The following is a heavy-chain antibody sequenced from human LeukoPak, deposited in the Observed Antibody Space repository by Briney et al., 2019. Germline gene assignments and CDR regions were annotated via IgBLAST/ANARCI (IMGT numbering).Heavy chain of an antibody. V-gene: IGHV3-48*01. CDR1: GFTVSSNY. J-gene: IGHJ4*02. Sequence: GGSLRLSCAASGFTVSSNYMNWVRQAPGKGLEWVSYISGWSSTTYYADSVKGRFTISRDNAKNSLYLQMNSLRAEDTAVYYCARGRYDSSGYYPIFDFWGQGTLVTVSS. D-gene: IGHD3-22*01. CDR2: ISGWSSTT. CDR3: ARGRYDSSGYYPIFDF.